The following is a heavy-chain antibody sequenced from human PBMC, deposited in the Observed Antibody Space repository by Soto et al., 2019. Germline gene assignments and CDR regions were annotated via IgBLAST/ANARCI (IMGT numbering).Heavy chain of an antibody. J-gene: IGHJ5*02. CDR2: VFHTGTT. CDR1: GDSVCSPDY. D-gene: IGHD6-19*01. V-gene: IGHV4-4*02. Sequence: QVQLQESGPGLVKPSGTLSLTCAVSGDSVCSPDYLSWVRQSPGKGLEWIGEVFHTGTTSYNPSLRSRVTISMDKSINQFTLDLSSVTAADTAVYYCARSAGWYAIHAWGPGTLVIVSS. CDR3: ARSAGWYAIHA.